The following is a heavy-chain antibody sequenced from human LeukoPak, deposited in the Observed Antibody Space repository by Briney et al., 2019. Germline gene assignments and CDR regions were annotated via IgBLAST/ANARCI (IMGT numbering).Heavy chain of an antibody. CDR1: GFTFSNAW. J-gene: IGHJ4*02. CDR2: IKSKTDGRTT. CDR3: TTSSYYDILTGYNY. V-gene: IGHV3-15*01. D-gene: IGHD3-9*01. Sequence: PGGSLRLSCAASGFTFSNAWMSWVRQAPGKGLEWVGRIKSKTDGRTTDYAAPVKGRFTISRDDSKNTLYLQMNSLKTEDTAVYYCTTSSYYDILTGYNYWGQGPLVTVSS.